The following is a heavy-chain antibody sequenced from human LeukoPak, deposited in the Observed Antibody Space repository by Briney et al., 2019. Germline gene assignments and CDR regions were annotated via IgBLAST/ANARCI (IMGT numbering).Heavy chain of an antibody. D-gene: IGHD6-19*01. CDR1: GYSISSGYY. Sequence: NSSETLSLTCTVSGYSISSGYYWGWIRQPPGEGLEWIGSIYHSGSTYYNPSLKSRVTISVDTSKNQFSLKLSSVTAADTAVYYCARASGWYDGGTCVYWGQGTLVTVSS. V-gene: IGHV4-38-2*02. J-gene: IGHJ4*02. CDR3: ARASGWYDGGTCVY. CDR2: IYHSGST.